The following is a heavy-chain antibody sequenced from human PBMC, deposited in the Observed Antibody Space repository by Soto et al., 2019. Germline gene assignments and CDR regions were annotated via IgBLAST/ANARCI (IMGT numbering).Heavy chain of an antibody. V-gene: IGHV4-34*01. J-gene: IGHJ5*02. CDR1: GGSFSGYY. Sequence: KSSETLSLTCAVYGGSFSGYYWSWIRQPPGKGLEWIGEINHSGSTNYNPSLKSRVTISVDTSKNQFSLKLSSVTAADTAVYYCARGRPYDYVWGSYLSPRTWFDPWGQGTLVTVSS. D-gene: IGHD3-16*02. CDR2: INHSGST. CDR3: ARGRPYDYVWGSYLSPRTWFDP.